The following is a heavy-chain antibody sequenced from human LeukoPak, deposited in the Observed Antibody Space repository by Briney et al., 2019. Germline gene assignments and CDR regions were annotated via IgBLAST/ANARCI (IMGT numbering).Heavy chain of an antibody. J-gene: IGHJ4*02. V-gene: IGHV4-38-2*02. Sequence: PSETLSLTCTVSAYSISIGYYWGWIRQPPGKGLEWIGSIYHSGSTYYNPSLKSRVTISVDTSKNQFSLKLSTVTAADTAVYYCARHRAGYHLDWWGQGTLVTVSS. CDR3: ARHRAGYHLDW. D-gene: IGHD3-9*01. CDR1: AYSISIGYY. CDR2: IYHSGST.